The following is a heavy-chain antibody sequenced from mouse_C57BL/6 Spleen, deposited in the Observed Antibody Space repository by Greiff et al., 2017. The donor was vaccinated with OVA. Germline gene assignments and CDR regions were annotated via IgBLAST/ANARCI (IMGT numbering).Heavy chain of an antibody. Sequence: QVHLQQSGAELVRPGSSVKLSCKASGYTFTSYWMAWVKQRPGQGLEWIGNIYPSDSETHYNQKFKDKATLTVDKSSSTAYMQLSSLTSEDSAVYYGARDSTSYYYAMDYWGQGTSVTVSS. D-gene: IGHD6-1*01. CDR2: IYPSDSET. CDR1: GYTFTSYW. CDR3: ARDSTSYYYAMDY. J-gene: IGHJ4*01. V-gene: IGHV1-61*01.